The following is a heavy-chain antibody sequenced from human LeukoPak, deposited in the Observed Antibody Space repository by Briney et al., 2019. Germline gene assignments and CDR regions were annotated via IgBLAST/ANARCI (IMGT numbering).Heavy chain of an antibody. J-gene: IGHJ4*02. CDR3: AKDNFGSGDGYNFWYDY. D-gene: IGHD5-24*01. Sequence: PGGSLRLSCAASGFTFSSYAMNWVRQTPGKGLEWVSAISGSGGTTYYADSVKGRFTVSRDNSKNTLHLQMKSLRAEDTAVYYCAKDNFGSGDGYNFWYDYWGQGTLVTVSS. V-gene: IGHV3-23*01. CDR1: GFTFSSYA. CDR2: ISGSGGTT.